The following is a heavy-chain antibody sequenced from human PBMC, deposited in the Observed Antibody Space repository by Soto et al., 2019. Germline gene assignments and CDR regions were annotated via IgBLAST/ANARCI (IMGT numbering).Heavy chain of an antibody. V-gene: IGHV4-34*01. J-gene: IGHJ5*02. Sequence: SETLSLTCVVSGGSLSDYFWSWIRQPPGMALEWIGEINHSGSTNYNPSLKSRVTISVDTSKNQFSLKLSSVTAADTAVYYCARGKRLSQLLSRPRYWFDPWGQGTLVTVSS. D-gene: IGHD2-2*01. CDR2: INHSGST. CDR1: GGSLSDYF. CDR3: ARGKRLSQLLSRPRYWFDP.